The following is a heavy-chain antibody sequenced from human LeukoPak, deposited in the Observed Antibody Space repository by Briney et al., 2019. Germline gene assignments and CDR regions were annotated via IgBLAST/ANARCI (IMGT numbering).Heavy chain of an antibody. CDR2: ISAYNGNT. V-gene: IGHV1-18*01. D-gene: IGHD4-23*01. Sequence: SVKVSCKAAGYTFIRYGISWVRQAPGQGLEWMGWISAYNGNTKNVQKFQGRVTMTTDTSTSIAYMELRSLRSDDTAVYYCARGGQLLTSDFDYWGQGTLVTVSS. J-gene: IGHJ4*02. CDR1: GYTFIRYG. CDR3: ARGGQLLTSDFDY.